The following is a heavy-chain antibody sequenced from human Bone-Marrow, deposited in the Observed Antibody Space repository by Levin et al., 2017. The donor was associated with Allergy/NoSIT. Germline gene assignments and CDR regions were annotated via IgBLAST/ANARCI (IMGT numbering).Heavy chain of an antibody. CDR3: ARRFLGHVEFWLDH. CDR2: ITSSSGTI. J-gene: IGHJ4*02. CDR1: GFTFSSFS. Sequence: GGSLRLSCAASGFTFSSFSMNWVRQTPGKGLEWIAYITSSSGTISYADSVKGRFTISRDNAGNSLFLQMNSLREEDTAVYYCARRFLGHVEFWLDHWRQGTLVTVSS. V-gene: IGHV3-48*02. D-gene: IGHD3-3*01.